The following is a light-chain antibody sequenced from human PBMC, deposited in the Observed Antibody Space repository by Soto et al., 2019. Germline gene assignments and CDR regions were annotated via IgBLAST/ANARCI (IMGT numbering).Light chain of an antibody. CDR3: QQYDNLPPLLT. J-gene: IGKJ4*01. CDR1: QDISNY. V-gene: IGKV1-33*01. CDR2: DAS. Sequence: DIQMTQSPSSLSASVGDRVTITCQASQDISNYLNWYQQKPGKAPKLLIYDASNLETGVPSRFSGSGSGTDFTFTISSLQPEDIATYYCQQYDNLPPLLTFGGGTKVEI.